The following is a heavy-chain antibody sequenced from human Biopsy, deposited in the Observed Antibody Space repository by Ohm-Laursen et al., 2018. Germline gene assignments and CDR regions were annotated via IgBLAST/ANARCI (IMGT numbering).Heavy chain of an antibody. D-gene: IGHD1/OR15-1a*01. V-gene: IGHV1-69*13. Sequence: ASVKVSCKASGGTFISSAITWARQAPGQGLEWMGGIIGIFRTAHYAQKFQGRVTITADEFMSTAYMELSSLRSEDTAVYYCARGGGYNWNNGWFDPWGQGTLVTVSS. CDR2: IIGIFRTA. CDR3: ARGGGYNWNNGWFDP. J-gene: IGHJ5*02. CDR1: GGTFISSA.